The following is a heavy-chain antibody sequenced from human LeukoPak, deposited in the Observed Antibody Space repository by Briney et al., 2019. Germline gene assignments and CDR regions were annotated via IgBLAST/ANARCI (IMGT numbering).Heavy chain of an antibody. J-gene: IGHJ4*02. D-gene: IGHD3-22*01. V-gene: IGHV3-21*04. CDR2: ISTSSSYI. CDR1: GFTFSSHS. Sequence: PGGSLRLSCAASGFTFSSHSMNWVRQAPGKGLEWVSSISTSSSYIYYADSVKGRFTISRDNAKNSLYLQMNSLRAEDTAVYYCARRAGDYSHPYDYWGQGTLVTVSS. CDR3: ARRAGDYSHPYDY.